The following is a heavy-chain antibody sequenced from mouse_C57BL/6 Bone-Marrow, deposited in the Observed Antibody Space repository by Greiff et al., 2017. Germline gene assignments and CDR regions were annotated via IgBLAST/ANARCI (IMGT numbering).Heavy chain of an antibody. V-gene: IGHV5-9*01. D-gene: IGHD2-10*02. CDR1: GFTFSSYT. CDR2: ISGGGGNT. J-gene: IGHJ4*01. CDR3: ARHPPYEPRPHYYAMDY. Sequence: EVQLVESGGGLVKPGGSLKLSCAASGFTFSSYTMSWVRQTPEKRLEWVATISGGGGNTYYPDSVKGRFTISRDHAKNTLYLQMSSLRSEDTGLXYCARHPPYEPRPHYYAMDYWGQGTSVTVSS.